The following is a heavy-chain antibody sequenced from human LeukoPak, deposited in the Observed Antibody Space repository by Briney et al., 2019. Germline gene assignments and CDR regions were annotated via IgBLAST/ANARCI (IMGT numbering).Heavy chain of an antibody. Sequence: PGGSLRLSCAASGFPFSSYAMYWVRQAPGKGLVWVARIHGDGDNISYADSVRGRFTISRDNAKDTLYLHVNSLRPEDTAVYYCARAQVGAPTDLWGQGTLVTASS. CDR2: IHGDGDNI. V-gene: IGHV3-74*01. D-gene: IGHD1-26*01. J-gene: IGHJ5*02. CDR3: ARAQVGAPTDL. CDR1: GFPFSSYA.